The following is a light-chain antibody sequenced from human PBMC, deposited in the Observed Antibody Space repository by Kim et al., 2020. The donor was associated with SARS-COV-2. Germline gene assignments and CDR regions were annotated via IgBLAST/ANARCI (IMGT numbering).Light chain of an antibody. CDR2: DDN. J-gene: IGLJ2*01. Sequence: APGKTTTLTCGERDIGYHNVHWYQQKPGRAPVLVIYDDNDRPSGIPERFSGSNSGNTATLTISMVEAGDEADYYCQVWDSNSDHLVFGGGTQLTVL. CDR3: QVWDSNSDHLV. V-gene: IGLV3-21*03. CDR1: DIGYHN.